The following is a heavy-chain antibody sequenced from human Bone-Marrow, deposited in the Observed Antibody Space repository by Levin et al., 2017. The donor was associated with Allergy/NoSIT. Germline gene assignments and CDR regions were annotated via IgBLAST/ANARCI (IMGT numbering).Heavy chain of an antibody. V-gene: IGHV1-2*06. D-gene: IGHD4-17*01. Sequence: ASVKVSCKASGYTFTGYYMHWVRQAPGQGLEWMGRINPNSGGTNYAQKFQGRVTMTRDTSISTAYMELSRLRSDDTAVYYCARDLHDYGDYFDNWCDPWGQGTPVTVSS. CDR3: ARDLHDYGDYFDNWCDP. J-gene: IGHJ5*02. CDR2: INPNSGGT. CDR1: GYTFTGYY.